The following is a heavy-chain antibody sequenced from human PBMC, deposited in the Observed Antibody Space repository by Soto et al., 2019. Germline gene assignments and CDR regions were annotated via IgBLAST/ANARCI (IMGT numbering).Heavy chain of an antibody. CDR2: IAGSGNSI. D-gene: IGHD5-12*01. V-gene: IGHV3-48*03. CDR3: ARARMLERWLQLGRPYCFAY. J-gene: IGHJ4*02. Sequence: PRWALRLSCAASGFTFSSYEMNWVRQAPGKGLEWVSYIAGSGNSIYYADSVKGRFTISRDNAKNSLYLQMNTLRAEDTSVYYCARARMLERWLQLGRPYCFAYWGRGTQVSVSA. CDR1: GFTFSSYE.